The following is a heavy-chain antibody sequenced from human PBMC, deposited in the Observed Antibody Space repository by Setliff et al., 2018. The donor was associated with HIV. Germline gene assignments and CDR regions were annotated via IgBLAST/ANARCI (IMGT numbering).Heavy chain of an antibody. CDR2: INTHSGYT. J-gene: IGHJ4*02. D-gene: IGHD5-12*01. V-gene: IGHV1-18*01. CDR3: ARGKTWLRFLDY. CDR1: GYTFNNYG. Sequence: ASVKVSCKASGYTFNNYGISWVRQAHGQGLEWVGWINTHSGYTNYAQNVQARVTVTMDKSTSTYYMELRSLKSGDTAVYYCARGKTWLRFLDYWGQGTLVTVSS.